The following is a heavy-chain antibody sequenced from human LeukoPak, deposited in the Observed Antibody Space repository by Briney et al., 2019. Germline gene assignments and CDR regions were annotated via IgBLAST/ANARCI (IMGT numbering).Heavy chain of an antibody. D-gene: IGHD5-24*01. V-gene: IGHV3-64D*09. CDR1: GFTFSNFA. CDR2: IRSNGDST. J-gene: IGHJ4*02. Sequence: GGSLRLSCSASGFTFSNFAMHWVRQAPGKGLEHVSAIRSNGDSTYYTDSVKGRFTISRDNSQKTLYLQMSSLRAEDTGVYYCVRDGGGDGYNEIDYWGQGTLVTVSS. CDR3: VRDGGGDGYNEIDY.